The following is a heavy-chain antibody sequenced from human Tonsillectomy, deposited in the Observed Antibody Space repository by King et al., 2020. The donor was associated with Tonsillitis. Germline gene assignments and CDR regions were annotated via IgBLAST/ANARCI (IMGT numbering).Heavy chain of an antibody. CDR1: GYTFTSFG. Sequence: QLVQSGAEVKKPGASVKVSCKASGYTFTSFGISWVRLAPGQGLEWMGWISAYDGNTNYAQKLQGRVTMTTDSSTRTAYMELRSLRSDDTAVYYCARDPGYSSGWYLDYWGQGTLVTVSS. CDR2: ISAYDGNT. J-gene: IGHJ4*02. CDR3: ARDPGYSSGWYLDY. V-gene: IGHV1-18*01. D-gene: IGHD6-19*01.